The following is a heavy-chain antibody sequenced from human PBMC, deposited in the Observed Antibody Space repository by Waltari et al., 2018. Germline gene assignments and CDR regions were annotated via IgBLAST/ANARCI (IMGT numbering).Heavy chain of an antibody. V-gene: IGHV1-69*13. J-gene: IGHJ4*02. CDR2: IIPSVGTA. CDR3: ATRVSRGLRWFRGRFDY. Sequence: QVQLVQSGAEVKKPGSSVKVSCKASGGTFSSYAISWVRQAPGQGLEWMGGIIPSVGTANYATKFQGRVTLTADESTSSAYMALSSLRDEVTAVYYCATRVSRGLRWFRGRFDYWGQGTLVTVSS. CDR1: GGTFSSYA. D-gene: IGHD3-10*01.